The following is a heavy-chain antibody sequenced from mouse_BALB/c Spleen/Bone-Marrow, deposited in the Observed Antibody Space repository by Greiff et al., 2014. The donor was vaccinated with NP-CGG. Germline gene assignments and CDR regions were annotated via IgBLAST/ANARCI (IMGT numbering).Heavy chain of an antibody. J-gene: IGHJ1*01. V-gene: IGHV14-4*02. CDR1: GFNTKDYY. CDR2: IDPENGDT. Sequence: EVQLQQSGAELVRSGASVKLSCTASGFNTKDYYMHWVKQRPEQGLEWIGWIDPENGDTEYAPKFQGKATMTADTSSNTAYLQLSSLTSEDTAVYYCNRYDWYFDVWGAGTTVTVSS. CDR3: NRYDWYFDV. D-gene: IGHD2-14*01.